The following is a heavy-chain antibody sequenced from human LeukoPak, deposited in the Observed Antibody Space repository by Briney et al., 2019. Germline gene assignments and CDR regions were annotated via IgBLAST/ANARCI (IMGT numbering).Heavy chain of an antibody. CDR2: INPNSGGT. J-gene: IGHJ4*02. CDR1: GYTFTGYY. CDR3: ARDQGPRYCSGGSCYDSSNDY. Sequence: ASVKVSCKASGYTFTGYYMHWVRQAPGQGLEWMGWINPNSGGTNYAQKFQGRVTMTRDPSISTAYMELSRLRSDDTAVYYCARDQGPRYCSGGSCYDSSNDYWGQGTLVSVSS. V-gene: IGHV1-2*02. D-gene: IGHD2-15*01.